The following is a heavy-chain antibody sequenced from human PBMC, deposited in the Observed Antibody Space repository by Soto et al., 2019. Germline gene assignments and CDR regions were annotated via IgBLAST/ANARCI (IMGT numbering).Heavy chain of an antibody. CDR1: GFTFSSYS. D-gene: IGHD6-25*01. CDR2: ISAFSSPI. Sequence: EAQLVESGGGLVKPGGSLRLSCVDSGFTFSSYSMNWVRQAPGKGLEWVSSISAFSSPIFYADSVKGRYTISRDNATNSLYLQMRSLRAEDTAVYYCVRGGRGYTRDDVFDIWGQGTMVTVSS. V-gene: IGHV3-21*02. CDR3: VRGGRGYTRDDVFDI. J-gene: IGHJ3*02.